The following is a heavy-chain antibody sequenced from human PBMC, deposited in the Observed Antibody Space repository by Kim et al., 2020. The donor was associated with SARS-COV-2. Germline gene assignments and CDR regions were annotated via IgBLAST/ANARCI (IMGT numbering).Heavy chain of an antibody. CDR1: GFTFSSYG. V-gene: IGHV3-30*18. J-gene: IGHJ5*02. CDR3: AKDIIYSGYATDTAMVT. D-gene: IGHD5-18*01. Sequence: GGSLRLSCAASGFTFSSYGMHWVRQAPGKGLEWVAVISYDGSNKYYADSVKGRFTISRDNSKNTLYLQMNSLRAEDTAVYYCAKDIIYSGYATDTAMVTWGQGTLVTVSS. CDR2: ISYDGSNK.